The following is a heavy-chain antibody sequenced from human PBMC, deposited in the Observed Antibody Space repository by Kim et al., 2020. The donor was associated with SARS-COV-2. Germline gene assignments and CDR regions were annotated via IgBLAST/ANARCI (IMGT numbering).Heavy chain of an antibody. CDR2: ISSRSRYI. Sequence: GGSLRHSCAVSGFTLSSLAMNWVRQAPGQGLEWVSSISSRSRYIYYADSVKGRFTISRDNAKNLLYLQMSGLRAEDTAVYYCARAVRRQLLVPGVDYYGMDVWGQGTMVTASS. J-gene: IGHJ6*02. CDR1: GFTLSSLA. CDR3: ARAVRRQLLVPGVDYYGMDV. D-gene: IGHD3-10*01. V-gene: IGHV3-21*01.